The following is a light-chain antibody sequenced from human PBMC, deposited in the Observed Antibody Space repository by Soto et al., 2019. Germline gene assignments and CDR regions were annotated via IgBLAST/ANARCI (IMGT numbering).Light chain of an antibody. CDR1: QSVFSS. CDR3: QQYHSWPA. CDR2: GSA. Sequence: EIVMTQSPATLSVSPGERATLSCRASQSVFSSLAWYQQRPGQAPRLLIYGSATRATGIPDRFSGSGSGTEFTLTISSLQSEDSAVYYCQQYHSWPAVGQGTKVDIK. V-gene: IGKV3-15*01. J-gene: IGKJ1*01.